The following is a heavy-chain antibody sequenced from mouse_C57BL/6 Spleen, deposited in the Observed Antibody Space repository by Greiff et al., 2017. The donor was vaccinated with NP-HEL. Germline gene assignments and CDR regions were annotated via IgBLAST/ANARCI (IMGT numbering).Heavy chain of an antibody. Sequence: QVQLKESGAELVKPGASVKISCKASGYAFSSYWMNWVKQRPGKGLEWIGQIYPGDGDTNYNGKFKGKATLTADKSSSTAYMQLSSLTSEDSAVYFCARSGSNYVLDYWGQGTTLTVSS. CDR3: ARSGSNYVLDY. CDR2: IYPGDGDT. D-gene: IGHD2-5*01. J-gene: IGHJ2*01. V-gene: IGHV1-80*01. CDR1: GYAFSSYW.